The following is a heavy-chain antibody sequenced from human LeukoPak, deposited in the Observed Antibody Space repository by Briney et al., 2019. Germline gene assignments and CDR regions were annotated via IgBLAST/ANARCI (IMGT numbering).Heavy chain of an antibody. CDR2: ISSSSSNI. J-gene: IGHJ4*02. CDR3: ARDKSVLLWFGEGGYFDY. CDR1: GFTFSSYD. V-gene: IGHV3-48*01. D-gene: IGHD3-10*01. Sequence: GGSLRLSCAASGFTFSSYDMNWVRQAPGKGLEWVPYISSSSSNIYYADSVKGRFTISRDNSKNTLYLQMNSLRAEDTAVYYCARDKSVLLWFGEGGYFDYWGQGTLVTVSS.